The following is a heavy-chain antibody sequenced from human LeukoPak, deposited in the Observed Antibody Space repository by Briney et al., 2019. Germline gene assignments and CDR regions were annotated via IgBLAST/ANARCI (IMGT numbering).Heavy chain of an antibody. D-gene: IGHD5-24*01. CDR1: GGPISSGGYY. CDR3: ATDHGATIGYFFDY. V-gene: IGHV4-31*03. CDR2: ISYSGST. J-gene: IGHJ4*02. Sequence: SQTLSLTCIVSGGPISSGGYYWTWIRQHPGKGLEWIGYISYSGSTYYNPSLKSRLTISVDTSKNQFSLTLTSVTAADTAVYYCATDHGATIGYFFDYWGQGTLVTVSS.